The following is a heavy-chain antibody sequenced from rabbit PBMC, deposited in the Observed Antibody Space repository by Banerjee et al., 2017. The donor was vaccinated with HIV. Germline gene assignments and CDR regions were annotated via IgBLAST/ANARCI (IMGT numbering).Heavy chain of an antibody. CDR2: IYAGSSAST. V-gene: IGHV1S45*01. CDR1: GFSFSSSYW. CDR3: ARSNSYDTIRLDL. J-gene: IGHJ3*01. Sequence: QEQLEESGGDLVKPEGSLTLTCTASGFSFSSSYWICWVRQAPGKGLEWIACIYAGSSASTYYASWAKGRFTISKTSSTTVTLQMTSLTAADTATYFCARSNSYDTIRLDLWGQGTLVTVS. D-gene: IGHD8-1*01.